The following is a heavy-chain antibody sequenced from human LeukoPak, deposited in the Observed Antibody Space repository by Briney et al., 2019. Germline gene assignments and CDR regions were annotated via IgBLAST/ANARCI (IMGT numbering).Heavy chain of an antibody. CDR3: ATDRLGGSLDY. V-gene: IGHV1-46*01. CDR1: GYTFTSYY. Sequence: GASVKVSCKASGYTFTSYYMHWVRQAPGQGLEWMGIINPSGGSTSYAQKFQGRVTMTEDTSTDTAYMELSSLRSEDTAVYYCATDRLGGSLDYWGQGTLVTVSS. CDR2: INPSGGST. J-gene: IGHJ4*02. D-gene: IGHD1-26*01.